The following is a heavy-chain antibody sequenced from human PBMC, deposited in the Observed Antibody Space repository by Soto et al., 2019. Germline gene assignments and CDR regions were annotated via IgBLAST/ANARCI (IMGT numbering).Heavy chain of an antibody. D-gene: IGHD6-19*01. V-gene: IGHV4-59*01. CDR3: ARGVDRQWADY. CDR2: MHYSGNS. J-gene: IGHJ4*02. Sequence: SETLSLTCTVSGGSISSYYWTWIRQPPGKGLEWIGFMHYSGNSNYNPSLKSRITISVDTSKNQFSLKLRSVTAADTAVYYCARGVDRQWADYWGQGTLVTVSS. CDR1: GGSISSYY.